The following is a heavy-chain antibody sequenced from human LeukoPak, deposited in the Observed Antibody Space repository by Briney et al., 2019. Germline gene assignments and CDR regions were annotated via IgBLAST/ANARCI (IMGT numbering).Heavy chain of an antibody. J-gene: IGHJ4*02. D-gene: IGHD6-13*01. CDR1: GFTFSSYS. Sequence: GGSLRLSCAASGFTFSSYSMNWVRQAPGKGLEWVSSISSSSSYIYYADSVKGRFTISRDNAKNSLYLQMNSLRAEDTDVYYCARDRGIAAAETDYWGQGTLVTVSS. V-gene: IGHV3-21*01. CDR3: ARDRGIAAAETDY. CDR2: ISSSSSYI.